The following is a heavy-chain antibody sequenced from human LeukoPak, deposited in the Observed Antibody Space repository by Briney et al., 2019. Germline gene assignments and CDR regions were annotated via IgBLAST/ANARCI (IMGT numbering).Heavy chain of an antibody. J-gene: IGHJ6*03. CDR3: AKDGKNRLVRSYYYYMDV. Sequence: GGSLRLSCVASGFTFDDYAMHWVRHAPGKGLEWVSLLSWDGGSTYYADSVKGRFTISRDNSKNSLYLQMNSLRAEDTALYYCAKDGKNRLVRSYYYYMDVWGKGTTVTVSS. V-gene: IGHV3-43D*03. CDR1: GFTFDDYA. D-gene: IGHD6-19*01. CDR2: LSWDGGST.